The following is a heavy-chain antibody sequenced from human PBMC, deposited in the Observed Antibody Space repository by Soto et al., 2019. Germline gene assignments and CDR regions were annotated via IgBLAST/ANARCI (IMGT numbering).Heavy chain of an antibody. D-gene: IGHD3-3*01. CDR2: VYYGGST. J-gene: IGHJ4*02. Sequence: SETLSLTCTVSGDSIRSYYWTWIRQPPGRGLEWIGHVYYGGSTNYNPSLQSRVTISLDTSKNQSSLRLTSMTAADAAVYYCAGEGALATFGVVWGQGTRVTVSS. V-gene: IGHV4-59*01. CDR1: GDSIRSYY. CDR3: AGEGALATFGVV.